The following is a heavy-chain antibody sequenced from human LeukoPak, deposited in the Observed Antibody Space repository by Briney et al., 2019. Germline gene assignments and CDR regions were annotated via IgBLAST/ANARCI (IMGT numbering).Heavy chain of an antibody. V-gene: IGHV4-61*02. CDR2: IYTSGST. CDR3: AREISREGYYDSSGYYYGPPDY. CDR1: GGSISSGSYY. J-gene: IGHJ4*02. D-gene: IGHD3-22*01. Sequence: SQTLSLTCTVSGGSISSGSYYWSWIRQPAGKGLEWIGRIYTSGSTNYNPSLKSRVTISVDTSKNQFSLKLSSVTAADTAVYYCAREISREGYYDSSGYYYGPPDYWGQGTLVTVSS.